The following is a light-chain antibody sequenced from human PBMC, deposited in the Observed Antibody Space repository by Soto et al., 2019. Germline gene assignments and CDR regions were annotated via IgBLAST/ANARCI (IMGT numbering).Light chain of an antibody. J-gene: IGLJ2*01. CDR1: SGHSSYA. CDR2: LNSDGSY. V-gene: IGLV4-69*01. Sequence: QLVLTQSPSASASLGASVKLTCTLSSGHSSYAIAWHQQQPEKGPRYLMKLNSDGSYNKGDGIPDRFSGSSSGAERYLTISSLQSEDEADYYCQTWNTGTHVAFGGGTKLTVL. CDR3: QTWNTGTHVA.